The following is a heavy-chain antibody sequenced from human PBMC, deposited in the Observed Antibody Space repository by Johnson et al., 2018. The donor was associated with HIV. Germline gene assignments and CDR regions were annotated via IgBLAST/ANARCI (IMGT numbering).Heavy chain of an antibody. D-gene: IGHD3-10*01. Sequence: VLLVESGGGLVQPGGSLRLSCAASGFIISSYWMTWVRQAPGKWLEWVATIKQGGSEKYYVDSVKGRFTISRDNAKNSLYLQMHRLRAEDTAVYYCARAPEVRGIDAFDIWGQGTMVTVS. CDR3: ARAPEVRGIDAFDI. CDR1: GFIISSYW. J-gene: IGHJ3*02. V-gene: IGHV3-7*02. CDR2: IKQGGSEK.